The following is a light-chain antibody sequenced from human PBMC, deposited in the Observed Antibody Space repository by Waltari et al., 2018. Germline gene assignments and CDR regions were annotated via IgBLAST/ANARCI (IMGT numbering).Light chain of an antibody. CDR2: KAS. J-gene: IGKJ4*01. V-gene: IGKV1-5*03. CDR3: QQYTAYALT. Sequence: DIQMTQSPSTLSASVGVRVTNTCRASQSTGSYLAWYQQKPGIAPNLLVYKASSLQSRVPSRFSGSGSVTEFTLTIRSLQPDDFATYYCQQYTAYALTFGGGTKVEIQ. CDR1: QSTGSY.